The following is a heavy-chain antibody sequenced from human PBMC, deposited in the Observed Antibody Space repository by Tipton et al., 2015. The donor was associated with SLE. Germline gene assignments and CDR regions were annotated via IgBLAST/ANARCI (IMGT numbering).Heavy chain of an antibody. CDR2: IHYSGSA. J-gene: IGHJ4*02. CDR3: ARSRYYYDSKFDY. D-gene: IGHD3-22*01. CDR1: GDSISSYY. Sequence: TLSLTCTVSGDSISSYYWSWIRQPPGRGLEWIAYIHYSGSANYNPSHKSRVTISVDTSKNRFSLKLSSVTAADTAVYYCARSRYYYDSKFDYWGQGTLVTVSS. V-gene: IGHV4-59*01.